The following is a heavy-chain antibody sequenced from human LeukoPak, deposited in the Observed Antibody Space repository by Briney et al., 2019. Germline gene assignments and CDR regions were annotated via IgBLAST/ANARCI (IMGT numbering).Heavy chain of an antibody. D-gene: IGHD6-25*01. J-gene: IGHJ6*03. CDR3: ARRGIAAPPEFYYYYYMDV. CDR2: IYPGDSDT. V-gene: IGHV5-51*01. CDR1: GYSFTSYW. Sequence: GESLKISCKGSGYSFTSYWIGWVRQMPGKGLEWMVIIYPGDSDTRYSPSFQGQVTISADKSISTAYLQWSSLKASDTAMYYCARRGIAAPPEFYYYYYMDVWGKGTTVTVSS.